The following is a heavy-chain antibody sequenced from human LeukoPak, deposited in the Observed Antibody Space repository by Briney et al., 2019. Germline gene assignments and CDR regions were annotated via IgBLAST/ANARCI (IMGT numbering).Heavy chain of an antibody. CDR3: ARPLTDRNYYYGMDV. CDR2: INPNSGGT. J-gene: IGHJ6*02. Sequence: ASVKVSCKASGYTSTGYYMHWVRQAPGQGLEWMGRINPNSGGTNYAQKFQGRVTMTRDTSISTAYMELSRLRSDDTAVYYCARPLTDRNYYYGMDVWGQGTTVTVSS. CDR1: GYTSTGYY. V-gene: IGHV1-2*06.